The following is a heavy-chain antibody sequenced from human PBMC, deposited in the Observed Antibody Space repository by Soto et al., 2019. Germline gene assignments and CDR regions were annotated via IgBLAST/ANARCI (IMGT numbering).Heavy chain of an antibody. V-gene: IGHV3-23*01. D-gene: IGHD3-3*01. CDR3: AKWSYLDY. Sequence: PGGSRRLSCTTSGFSFASFAMTWVRQAPGKGLEWVATISGSDGKTYYADSAKGRFSISRDTSRNTLYLQMNSLRADDTAIYYCAKWSYLDYWGQGTRVTVSS. CDR2: ISGSDGKT. J-gene: IGHJ4*02. CDR1: GFSFASFA.